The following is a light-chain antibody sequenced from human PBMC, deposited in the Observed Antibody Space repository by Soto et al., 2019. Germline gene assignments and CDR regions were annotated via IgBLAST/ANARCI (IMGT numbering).Light chain of an antibody. CDR2: DAS. CDR1: QSISSW. Sequence: DIQMTQSPSTLSASVGARVPITCRASQSISSWLAWYPQKPGKAPRLLIYDASSLESGVPSRFSGSGSGTEFTLTISSLQPDDFATYYCQQYNSYPLTFGGGTKVDIK. V-gene: IGKV1-5*01. J-gene: IGKJ4*01. CDR3: QQYNSYPLT.